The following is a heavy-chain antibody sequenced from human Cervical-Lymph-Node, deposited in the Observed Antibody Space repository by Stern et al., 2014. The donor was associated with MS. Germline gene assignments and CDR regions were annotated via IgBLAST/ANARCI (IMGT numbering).Heavy chain of an antibody. CDR3: I. CDR1: GFTFRGYA. Sequence: EVQLVESGGGLVQPGGSLRLSCATSGFTFRGYAMAWVRQAPGMGLEWVSVISATGGSKYYADSLKGRFTISRDNSENSAKGLTKSQYLGFVEDAFDIWGHGTMVTVSS. CDR2: ISATGGSK. D-gene: IGHD4-11*01. V-gene: IGHV3-23*04. J-gene: IGHJ3*02.